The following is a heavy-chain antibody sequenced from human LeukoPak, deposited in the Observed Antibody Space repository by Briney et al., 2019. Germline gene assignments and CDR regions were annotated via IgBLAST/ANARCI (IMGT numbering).Heavy chain of an antibody. J-gene: IGHJ4*02. CDR2: IYSGGST. V-gene: IGHV3-66*01. D-gene: IGHD4-17*01. CDR3: ARAGGYGDYDVY. Sequence: PGGSLRLSCAASGFTFDDYAMHWVRQAPGKGLEWVSVIYSGGSTYYADSVKGRFTISRDNSKNTLYLQMNSLRAEDTAVYYCARAGGYGDYDVYWGQGTLVTVSS. CDR1: GFTFDDYA.